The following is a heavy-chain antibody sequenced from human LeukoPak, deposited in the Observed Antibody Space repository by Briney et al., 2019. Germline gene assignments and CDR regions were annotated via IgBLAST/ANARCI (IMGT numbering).Heavy chain of an antibody. J-gene: IGHJ5*02. V-gene: IGHV4-34*01. CDR3: ARENRGYCSCTSCYTARGSWFDP. Sequence: SETLSLTCAVYGGSFSGYYWSWIRQPPGKGLEWIGEINHSGSTNYNPSLKSRVTISVDTSKNQFSLKLSSVTAADTAVYYCARENRGYCSCTSCYTARGSWFDPWGQGTLVTVSS. CDR1: GGSFSGYY. D-gene: IGHD2-2*02. CDR2: INHSGST.